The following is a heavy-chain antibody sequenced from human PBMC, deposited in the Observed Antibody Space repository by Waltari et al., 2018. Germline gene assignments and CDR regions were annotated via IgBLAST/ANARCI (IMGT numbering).Heavy chain of an antibody. J-gene: IGHJ4*02. Sequence: QLQLQESGSGLVKPSQTLSLTCAVSGGSISSGGYSWSWIRQPPGKGLEWIGYIYHSGSTYYNPTLKSRVTISVDRSKNQFSLKLSSVTAADTAVYYCARGSSFGELLYGFDYWGQGTLVTVSS. CDR1: GGSISSGGYS. CDR3: ARGSSFGELLYGFDY. CDR2: IYHSGST. D-gene: IGHD3-10*01. V-gene: IGHV4-30-2*01.